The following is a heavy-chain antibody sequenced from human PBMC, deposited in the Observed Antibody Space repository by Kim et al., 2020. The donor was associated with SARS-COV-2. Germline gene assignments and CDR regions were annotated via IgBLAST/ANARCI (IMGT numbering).Heavy chain of an antibody. CDR1: GYTFTDYT. D-gene: IGHD3-9*01. CDR3: ARAGLRSFDWLSYFDL. Sequence: ASVKVSCKASGYTFTDYTMHWVRQAPGQRLEWMGWINVGNGNTKYSQKFQGRVTITRDTSASTAYMELSSLRSEDTAVYYCARAGLRSFDWLSYFDLWGRGSQVTVSS. CDR2: INVGNGNT. J-gene: IGHJ2*01. V-gene: IGHV1-3*01.